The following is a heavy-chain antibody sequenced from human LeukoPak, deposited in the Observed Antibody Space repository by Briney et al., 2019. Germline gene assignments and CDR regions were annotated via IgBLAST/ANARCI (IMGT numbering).Heavy chain of an antibody. J-gene: IGHJ3*02. CDR3: ARQGDDIGRIAAIPFDI. Sequence: SETLSLTCAVYGGSFSGYYWSWIRQPPGKGLEWIGEINYSGSTNYNPSLKSRVTISVATSKNQFSLKLSSVTAADTAVYYCARQGDDIGRIAAIPFDIWGQGTMVTVSS. D-gene: IGHD6-6*01. CDR2: INYSGST. CDR1: GGSFSGYY. V-gene: IGHV4-34*01.